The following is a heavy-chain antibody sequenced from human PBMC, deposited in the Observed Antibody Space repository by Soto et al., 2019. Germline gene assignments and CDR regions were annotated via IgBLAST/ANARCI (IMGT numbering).Heavy chain of an antibody. J-gene: IGHJ6*02. CDR3: FRQNYFSYHGMDV. D-gene: IGHD1-7*01. CDR1: GFAFSGST. Sequence: GGSLRLSCAGSGFAFSGSTIHWVRQASGKGLEWVGRIRSKANSYATAYAAAVKGRFIVYRDDSKTTSYLQMDSLKIEDTATYYCFRQNYFSYHGMDVWRQGTTVTVSS. CDR2: IRSKANSYAT. V-gene: IGHV3-73*01.